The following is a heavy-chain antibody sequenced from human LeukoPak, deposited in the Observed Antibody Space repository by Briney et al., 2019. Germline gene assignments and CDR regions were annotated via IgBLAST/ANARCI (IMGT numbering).Heavy chain of an antibody. Sequence: PGGSLRLSCAASGFTFDDYGMSWVRQAPGKGLEWVSGINWNGGSTGYADSVKGRFTISRDNAKNSLYLQMNSLRAEDTALYYCARAHTVPSVVVPAAIAYYYYYMDVWGKGTTVTVSS. J-gene: IGHJ6*03. CDR1: GFTFDDYG. CDR3: ARAHTVPSVVVPAAIAYYYYYMDV. CDR2: INWNGGST. V-gene: IGHV3-20*04. D-gene: IGHD2-2*01.